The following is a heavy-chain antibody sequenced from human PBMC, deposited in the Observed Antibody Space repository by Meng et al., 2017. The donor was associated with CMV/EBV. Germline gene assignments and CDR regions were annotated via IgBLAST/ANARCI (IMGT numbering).Heavy chain of an antibody. D-gene: IGHD1-14*01. CDR1: GFTFATAV. Sequence: ASGFTFATAVMTWVRQAPGKGLEWVSTISSRSDTIHYPDSVKGRFTVSRDNFKNTVSLQLTSLRAEDTAIYYCARHNGSFYAPYDFWGQGTLVTVSS. CDR2: ISSRSDTI. CDR3: ARHNGSFYAPYDF. V-gene: IGHV3-23*01. J-gene: IGHJ4*02.